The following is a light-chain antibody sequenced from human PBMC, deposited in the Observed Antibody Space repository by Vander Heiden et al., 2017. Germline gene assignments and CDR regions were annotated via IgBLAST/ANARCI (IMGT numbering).Light chain of an antibody. V-gene: IGLV4-69*01. J-gene: IGLJ1*01. CDR1: SGHSSYA. CDR2: RNSDGSH. Sequence: QLVLTQSPSASASLGASITLTCTLSSGHSSYAIAWHQQQPEKGPRYLMKRNSDGSHTKGAGIPDRFSGSSSGAERYLTISSLQSDDEADYYCQTWDTGIQVFGTGTKVTVL. CDR3: QTWDTGIQV.